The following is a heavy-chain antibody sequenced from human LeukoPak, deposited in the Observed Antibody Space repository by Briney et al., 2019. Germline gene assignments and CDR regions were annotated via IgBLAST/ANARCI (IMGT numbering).Heavy chain of an antibody. D-gene: IGHD1-26*01. CDR1: GFTFSQYW. V-gene: IGHV3-7*01. CDR3: TRDPILGAPDYFDY. CDR2: INQDGSHK. Sequence: PGGSLRLSCAASGFTFSQYWMSWVRQSPEKGLELVALINQDGSHKYYVDSLRGRLSVSRDNAKNSVYLQMDSLRAEDTGFYYCTRDPILGAPDYFDYWGQGTLVTVSS. J-gene: IGHJ4*02.